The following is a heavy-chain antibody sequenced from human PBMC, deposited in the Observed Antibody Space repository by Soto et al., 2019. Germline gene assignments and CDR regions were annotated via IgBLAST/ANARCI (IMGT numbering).Heavy chain of an antibody. D-gene: IGHD6-19*01. CDR3: ARGSGWPGLNY. CDR2: IIPVFGTA. CDR1: GYTFTSYD. V-gene: IGHV1-69*13. Sequence: SVKVSCKASGYTFTSYDINWVRQATGQGLEWMGGIIPVFGTANYAQKFQGRVTITADESTSTAYMELSSLRSEDTAVYYCARGSGWPGLNYWGQGTLVTVSS. J-gene: IGHJ4*02.